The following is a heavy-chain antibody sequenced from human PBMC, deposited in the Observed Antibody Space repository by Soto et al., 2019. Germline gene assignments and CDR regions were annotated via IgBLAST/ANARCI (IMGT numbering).Heavy chain of an antibody. V-gene: IGHV1-46*03. CDR3: ATYCSGGGCPPGLWN. CDR1: GYTLTSYY. D-gene: IGHD2-15*01. J-gene: IGHJ3*01. CDR2: INPSGGSA. Sequence: QVQLVQSGAEVKKPGASVKVSCKASGYTLTSYYMHWVRQAPGQGLEWMGIINPSGGSAGYAQNFQGRVSMTRDTSTSTVNMELSRLRSEDTAVYYCATYCSGGGCPPGLWNWGQGTMVTVS.